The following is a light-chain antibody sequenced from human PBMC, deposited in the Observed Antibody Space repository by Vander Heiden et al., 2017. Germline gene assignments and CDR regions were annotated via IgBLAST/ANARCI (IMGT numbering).Light chain of an antibody. Sequence: QSALPQPPSVSGSPGQSITISCTATRCDGGGYNSVSCYQQHPGKAPKLMSYDCSTRPSGSSNRFSGAKAGNTASLTSSGLQAEDEADYYCSAYTSSSTVLFGGGTKLTVL. V-gene: IGLV2-14*03. CDR3: SAYTSSSTVL. J-gene: IGLJ2*01. CDR1: RCDGGGYNS. CDR2: DCS.